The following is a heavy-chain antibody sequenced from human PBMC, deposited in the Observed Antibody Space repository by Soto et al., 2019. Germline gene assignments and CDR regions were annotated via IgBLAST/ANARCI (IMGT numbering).Heavy chain of an antibody. CDR1: GFSFSTYG. V-gene: IGHV3-23*01. CDR3: AKRHTSTLIGETKSAYDV. Sequence: EVQLLESGGGLVQPGGSLRLSCAASGFSFSTYGMGWVRQPPGKGLEWVSGISGSGGDTYYADSVMGRVTITIDNAKNTRYMRMNSLRDEDTAVYDCAKRHTSTLIGETKSAYDVWGKSTVVTVSS. D-gene: IGHD3-22*01. CDR2: ISGSGGDT. J-gene: IGHJ3*01.